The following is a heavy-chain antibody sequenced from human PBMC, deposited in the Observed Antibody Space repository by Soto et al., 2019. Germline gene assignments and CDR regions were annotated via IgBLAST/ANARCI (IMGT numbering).Heavy chain of an antibody. J-gene: IGHJ1*01. CDR3: ARLIRCCCGSPRDHLSF. CDR1: GGSIGSSSNY. Sequence: SETLSLTCTVSGGSIGSSSNYWGWIRQPPGKGLEWIGTFYYSGNTYYSPSLKSRVTISVDTSKNQFSLNLSSMTAADTAVYYCARLIRCCCGSPRDHLSFWGRGTLVIVSS. D-gene: IGHD2-2*01. CDR2: FYYSGNT. V-gene: IGHV4-39*01.